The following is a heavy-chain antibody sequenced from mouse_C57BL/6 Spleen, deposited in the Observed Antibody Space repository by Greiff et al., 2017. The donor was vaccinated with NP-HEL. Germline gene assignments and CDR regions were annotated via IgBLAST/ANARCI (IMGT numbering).Heavy chain of an antibody. CDR2: INPSSGYT. V-gene: IGHV1-4*01. Sequence: QVQLLQSGAELARPGASVKMSCTASGYTFTSYTMHWVQQRPGQGLEWIGYINPSSGYTKYNQKFKDKATLTADKSSRTAYMQLSNLTSEDSAVYYCARQFDYWGQGTTLTVSS. CDR3: ARQFDY. J-gene: IGHJ2*01. CDR1: GYTFTSYT.